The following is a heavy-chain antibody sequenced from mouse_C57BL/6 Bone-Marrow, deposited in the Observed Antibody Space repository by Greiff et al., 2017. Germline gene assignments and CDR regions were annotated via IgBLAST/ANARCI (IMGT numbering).Heavy chain of an antibody. J-gene: IGHJ4*01. D-gene: IGHD2-5*01. CDR2: ISNLAYSI. CDR1: GFTFSDYG. CDR3: ASLYSNYVMDY. Sequence: EVKLQESGGGLVQPGGSLKLSCAASGFTFSDYGMAWVRQAPRKGPEWVAFISNLAYSIYYADTVTGRFTISRENAKNTLYLDMGSLRAEDTAMYYCASLYSNYVMDYWGQGTSVTVSS. V-gene: IGHV5-15*01.